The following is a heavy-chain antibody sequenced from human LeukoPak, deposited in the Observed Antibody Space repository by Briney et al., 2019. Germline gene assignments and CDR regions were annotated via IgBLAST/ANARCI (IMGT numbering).Heavy chain of an antibody. V-gene: IGHV4-59*01. J-gene: IGHJ5*02. CDR3: ARVGQYGNSWYPWFDP. CDR1: GGSISSYY. Sequence: SETLSLTCTVSGGSISSYYWSWIRQPPGKGLEWIGYIYYSGSTNCNPSLKSRVPISVDTSKNHSSLKLRSVAAADTAVYYCARVGQYGNSWYPWFDPWGQGTLVAVSS. D-gene: IGHD6-13*01. CDR2: IYYSGST.